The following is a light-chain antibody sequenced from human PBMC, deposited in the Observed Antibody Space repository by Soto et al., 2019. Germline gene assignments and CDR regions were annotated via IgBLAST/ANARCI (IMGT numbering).Light chain of an antibody. CDR1: QGIRND. Sequence: IRIRSSPSSLCASGGYRVTITYRERQGIRNDLGWYQQRPGKAPKRLIDAASSLQSGVTSRFSGSGSGTEFTLTISSLQSAHFATYYCLQHNTYPVTFGGGPKVHI. CDR3: LQHNTYPVT. V-gene: IGKV1-17*01. J-gene: IGKJ4*01. CDR2: AAS.